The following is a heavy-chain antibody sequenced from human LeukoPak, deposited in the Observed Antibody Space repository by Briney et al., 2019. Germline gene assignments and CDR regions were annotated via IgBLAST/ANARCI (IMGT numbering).Heavy chain of an antibody. Sequence: KTSETLSLTCTVSGGSISSSTYYWGWIRQPPGKGLEWIATIYYSGSTYYNPSLKSRVTISVDTSKNQFSLKLSSVTAADTAVYYCARLDCGGDCYGGHYFDYWGQGTLVTVSS. CDR1: GGSISSSTYY. V-gene: IGHV4-39*07. J-gene: IGHJ4*02. CDR2: IYYSGST. CDR3: ARLDCGGDCYGGHYFDY. D-gene: IGHD2-21*02.